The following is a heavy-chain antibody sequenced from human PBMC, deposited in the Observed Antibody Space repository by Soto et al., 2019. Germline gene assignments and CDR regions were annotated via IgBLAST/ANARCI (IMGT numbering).Heavy chain of an antibody. CDR1: GFTFSSYW. CDR3: ATRPPDLGDYYMDV. J-gene: IGHJ6*03. V-gene: IGHV3-7*01. CDR2: IKQDGSEK. D-gene: IGHD1-26*01. Sequence: GGSLRLSCAASGFTFSSYWMSWVRQAPGKGLEWVANIKQDGSEKYYVDSVKGRFTISRDNAKNSLYLQMNSLRAEDTAVYYCATRPPDLGDYYMDVWGKGTTVTVSS.